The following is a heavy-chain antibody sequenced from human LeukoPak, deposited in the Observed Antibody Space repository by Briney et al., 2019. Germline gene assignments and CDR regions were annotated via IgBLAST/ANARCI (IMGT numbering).Heavy chain of an antibody. CDR1: GFTFDDYA. Sequence: GGSLRLSCAASGFTFDDYAMHWVRQPPGKGLEWVSLISWDGGSTYYADSVRGRFTISRDNSKNSLYLQMNSLRAEDTALYYCAKDQWLVLGQRPHYYYYYYMDVWGKGTTVTVSS. V-gene: IGHV3-43D*03. D-gene: IGHD6-19*01. CDR2: ISWDGGST. CDR3: AKDQWLVLGQRPHYYYYYYMDV. J-gene: IGHJ6*03.